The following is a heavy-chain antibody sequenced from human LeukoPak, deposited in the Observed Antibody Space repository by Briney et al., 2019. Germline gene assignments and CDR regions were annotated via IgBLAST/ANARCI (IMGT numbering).Heavy chain of an antibody. V-gene: IGHV1-18*01. Sequence: ASVKVSCKASGYTFNSYGISWVRQALGQGLEWMGWIGGYNGNTKYAQKLQGRVTMTTDTSTSTAYMELRSLRSDDTAVYYCAREVATITVAAAGGIDYWGQGTLVTVSS. CDR3: AREVATITVAAAGGIDY. CDR2: IGGYNGNT. J-gene: IGHJ4*02. CDR1: GYTFNSYG. D-gene: IGHD5-12*01.